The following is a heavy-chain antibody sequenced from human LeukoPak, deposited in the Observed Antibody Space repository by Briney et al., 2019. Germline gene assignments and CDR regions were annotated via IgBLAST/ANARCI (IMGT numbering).Heavy chain of an antibody. D-gene: IGHD6-13*01. CDR3: ARDLSRRVAAAGTSRRFDY. CDR1: GYTFTSYG. V-gene: IGHV1-18*04. Sequence: GASVKVSCKASGYTFTSYGISWVRQAPGQGLEWMGWISAYNGNTNYAQKLQGRVTMTTDTSTSTAYMELRSLRSDDTAVYYCARDLSRRVAAAGTSRRFDYWGQGTLVTVSS. CDR2: ISAYNGNT. J-gene: IGHJ4*02.